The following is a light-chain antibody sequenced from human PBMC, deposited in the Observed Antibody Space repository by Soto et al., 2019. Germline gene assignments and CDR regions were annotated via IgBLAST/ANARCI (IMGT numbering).Light chain of an antibody. CDR1: SSDVGGYNY. J-gene: IGLJ1*01. Sequence: QSALTQPASVSGSPGQSITISCTGTSSDVGGYNYVSWYQQHPGKAPNLMIYDVSNRPSGVSNRFSGSKSGNTASLTISGLQAEDEADYYCSSYTSSSTSFYVFGTGTKLTVL. CDR2: DVS. V-gene: IGLV2-14*01. CDR3: SSYTSSSTSFYV.